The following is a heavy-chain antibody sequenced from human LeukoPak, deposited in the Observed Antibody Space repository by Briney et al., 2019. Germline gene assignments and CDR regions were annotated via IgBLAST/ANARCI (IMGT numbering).Heavy chain of an antibody. CDR2: ISSSGGST. J-gene: IGHJ6*02. CDR3: AKGTTANYYYYYGMDV. D-gene: IGHD4-11*01. CDR1: GFTFSSYA. Sequence: GGSLRLSCAASGFTFSSYAMSWVRQAPGEGLEWVSAISSSGGSTYHAESVKGRFTISRDNSKNTLYLQMNSLRAEDTAVYYCAKGTTANYYYYYGMDVWGQGTTVTVSS. V-gene: IGHV3-23*01.